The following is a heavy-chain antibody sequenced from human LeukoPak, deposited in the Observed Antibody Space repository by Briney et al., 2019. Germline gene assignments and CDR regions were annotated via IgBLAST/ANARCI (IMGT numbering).Heavy chain of an antibody. D-gene: IGHD5-18*01. Sequence: GGSLRLSCAASGFTFSSYWMSWVRQAPGKGLEGVANIKQDGSEKYYVDSVKGRFTISRDNAKNSLYLQMNSLRAEDTAVYYCARRMGGYSYGYYFDYWGQGTLVTVSS. V-gene: IGHV3-7*01. CDR1: GFTFSSYW. J-gene: IGHJ4*02. CDR2: IKQDGSEK. CDR3: ARRMGGYSYGYYFDY.